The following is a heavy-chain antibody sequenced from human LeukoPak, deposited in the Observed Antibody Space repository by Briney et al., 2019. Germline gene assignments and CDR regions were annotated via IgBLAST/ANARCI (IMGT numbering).Heavy chain of an antibody. CDR1: GFTFSRTW. V-gene: IGHV3-74*01. Sequence: GGSLRLSCAASGFTFSRTWMYWVRQAPGKGLVWVSRINSDGSSTTYADSVKGRFTISRDNAKNTAYLQMDSLRGEDTAVYFCARDWHYAMDVWGQGTTVTVSS. CDR3: ARDWHYAMDV. CDR2: INSDGSST. J-gene: IGHJ6*02.